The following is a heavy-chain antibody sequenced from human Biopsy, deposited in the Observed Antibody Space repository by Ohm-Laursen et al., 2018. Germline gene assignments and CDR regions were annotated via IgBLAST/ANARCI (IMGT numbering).Heavy chain of an antibody. CDR1: GVSISSGPYY. Sequence: SDTLSLTCAVSGVSISSGPYYWAWIRQPPGKGLESIGSIFYSGITYYNPSLQSRVPMSVDTSKNQFSLNLTSVTAADTAVYYCARHPTGFWFDPWGQGTLVIVSS. CDR2: IFYSGIT. J-gene: IGHJ5*02. CDR3: ARHPTGFWFDP. V-gene: IGHV4-39*01.